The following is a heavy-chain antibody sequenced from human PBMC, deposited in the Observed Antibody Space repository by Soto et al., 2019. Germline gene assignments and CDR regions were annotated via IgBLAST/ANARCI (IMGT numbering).Heavy chain of an antibody. CDR2: INTNGVNT. Sequence: EVQVVESGGGLVQPGGSLRLSCAASGFTFSGYSMFWVRQAPGKGLEYVSAINTNGVNTFYAKSVKSRFTISRDNSKNTMYLQMGSLRAEDMAVYYCARGRVEDSSGWATYFDYWGQGTLVTVSS. J-gene: IGHJ4*02. D-gene: IGHD6-19*01. CDR1: GFTFSGYS. CDR3: ARGRVEDSSGWATYFDY. V-gene: IGHV3-64*01.